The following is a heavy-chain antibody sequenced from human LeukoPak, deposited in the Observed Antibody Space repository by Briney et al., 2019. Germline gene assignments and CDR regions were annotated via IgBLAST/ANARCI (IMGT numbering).Heavy chain of an antibody. J-gene: IGHJ4*02. CDR2: INTDGSST. V-gene: IGHV3-74*01. CDR3: AREFSGSNYGFPFDY. D-gene: IGHD1-26*01. CDR1: GFTFSSYW. Sequence: GGSLRLSCAASGFTFSSYWMHWVRHAPGRWLVWVSRINTDGSSTNYADSVKGRFTISSDNAKNTLYLQVDSLRAEDTAVYYCAREFSGSNYGFPFDYWGQGTLVTVSS.